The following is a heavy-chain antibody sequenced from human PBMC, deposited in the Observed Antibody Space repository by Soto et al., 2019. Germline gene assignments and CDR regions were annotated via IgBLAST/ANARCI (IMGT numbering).Heavy chain of an antibody. J-gene: IGHJ5*02. V-gene: IGHV4-59*12. CDR1: GGSISSYY. Sequence: SETLSLTCTVSGGSISSYYWSWIRQPPGKGLEWIGYIYYSGSTYYNPSLKSRVTISVDTSKNQFSLKLSSVTAADTAVYYCARGPPCDPWGQGTLVTVS. CDR3: ARGPPCDP. CDR2: IYYSGST.